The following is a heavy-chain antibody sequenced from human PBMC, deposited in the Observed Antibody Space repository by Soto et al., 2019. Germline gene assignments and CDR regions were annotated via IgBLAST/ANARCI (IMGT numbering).Heavy chain of an antibody. CDR2: IRSKAYGGQT. V-gene: IGHV3-49*03. Sequence: GGSLRLSCTASGFTFGDYAVSWFRQAPGKGLEWVGFIRSKAYGGQTEYAASVKGRFTISRDDSKSIAYLQMNSLKTEDKAVYFCTRGTMGGYWGQGTLVTVSS. J-gene: IGHJ4*02. D-gene: IGHD1-1*01. CDR3: TRGTMGGY. CDR1: GFTFGDYA.